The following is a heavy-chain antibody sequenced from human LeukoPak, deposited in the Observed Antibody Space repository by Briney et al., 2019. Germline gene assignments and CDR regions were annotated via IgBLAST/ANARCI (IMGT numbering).Heavy chain of an antibody. CDR1: GYPISSGYY. J-gene: IGHJ4*02. CDR3: ARDSPTAMVTIPDY. CDR2: IYYSGST. V-gene: IGHV4-38-2*02. Sequence: SETLSLTCTVSGYPISSGYYWGWIRQPPGKGLEWIGSIYYSGSTYYNPSLKSRVTISVDTSKNQFSLKLSSVTAADTAVYYCARDSPTAMVTIPDYWGQETLVTVSS. D-gene: IGHD5-18*01.